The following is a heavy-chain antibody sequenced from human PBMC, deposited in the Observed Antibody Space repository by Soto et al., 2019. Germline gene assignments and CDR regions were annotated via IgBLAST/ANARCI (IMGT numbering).Heavy chain of an antibody. J-gene: IGHJ6*02. V-gene: IGHV3-30*18. CDR2: ISYDGSNK. CDR1: GFTFSSYG. Sequence: GGSLRLSCAASGFTFSSYGMHWVRQAPGKGLEWVAVISYDGSNKYYADSVKGRFTISRDNSKNTLYLQMNSLRAEDTAVYYCAKDPRFVAREGYYYYYGMDVWGQGTTVTVSS. D-gene: IGHD3-3*01. CDR3: AKDPRFVAREGYYYYYGMDV.